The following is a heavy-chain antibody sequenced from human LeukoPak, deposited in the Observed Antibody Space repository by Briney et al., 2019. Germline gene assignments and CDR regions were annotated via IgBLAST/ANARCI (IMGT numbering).Heavy chain of an antibody. Sequence: PGGSLRLSCAASGFIFNNYGLVWVRQAPGKGLEWVAVIWYDGSNKYYADSVKGRFTISRDNSKNTLYLQMNSLRAEDTAVYYCAKGEDLIAAAGTSFDYWGQGTLVTVSS. D-gene: IGHD6-13*01. CDR1: GFIFNNYG. V-gene: IGHV3-33*06. J-gene: IGHJ4*02. CDR2: IWYDGSNK. CDR3: AKGEDLIAAAGTSFDY.